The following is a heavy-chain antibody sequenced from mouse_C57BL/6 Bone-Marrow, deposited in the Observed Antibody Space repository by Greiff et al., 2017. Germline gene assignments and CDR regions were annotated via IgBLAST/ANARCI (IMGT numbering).Heavy chain of an antibody. V-gene: IGHV3-6*01. Sequence: EVQLQESGPGLVKPSQSLSLTCSVTGYSITSGYYWNWIRQFPGNKLEWMGYISYDGSNNYNPSLKNRISITRDTSKNQFFLKLNSVTTEDTATYYCARGHYSNYVSYYFDYWGQGTTLTVSS. D-gene: IGHD2-5*01. CDR1: GYSITSGYY. CDR2: ISYDGSN. J-gene: IGHJ2*01. CDR3: ARGHYSNYVSYYFDY.